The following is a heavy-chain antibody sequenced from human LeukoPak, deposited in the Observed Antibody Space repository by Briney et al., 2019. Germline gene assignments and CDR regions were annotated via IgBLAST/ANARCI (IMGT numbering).Heavy chain of an antibody. CDR2: ISGYNGHT. CDR1: GYTYTNYG. J-gene: IGHJ4*02. D-gene: IGHD3-22*01. CDR3: ARAGQRKYSYDNVYDY. V-gene: IGHV1-18*01. Sequence: ASVKVSCKASGYTYTNYGISWVRQAPGQGLEWMGWISGYNGHTNYAQKLQGRVTMTTHTSTSTAYMELRSLRSDDTAVYYCARAGQRKYSYDNVYDYWGQGTLVTVSS.